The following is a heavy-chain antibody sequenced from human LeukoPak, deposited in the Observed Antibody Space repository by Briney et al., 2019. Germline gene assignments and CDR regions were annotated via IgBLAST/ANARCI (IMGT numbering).Heavy chain of an antibody. D-gene: IGHD4-17*01. V-gene: IGHV4-31*03. CDR2: IYYSGST. CDR3: ARGADYGDSVDY. J-gene: IGHJ4*02. Sequence: SQTLSLTCTVSGGSISSGGYYWSWIRQHPGKGLEWIGYIYYSGSTYYNPSLKSRVTISVDTSKNQFSLKLSSVTAADTAVYYCARGADYGDSVDYGGQGTLVTVSS. CDR1: GGSISSGGYY.